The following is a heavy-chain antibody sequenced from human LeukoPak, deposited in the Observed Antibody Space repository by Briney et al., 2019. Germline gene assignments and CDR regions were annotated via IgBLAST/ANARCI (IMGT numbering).Heavy chain of an antibody. CDR1: GGSFSGYY. J-gene: IGHJ4*02. D-gene: IGHD6-13*01. CDR3: ARGVGSSWPTNFDY. V-gene: IGHV4-34*01. CDR2: INHSGST. Sequence: SETLSFTCGVYGGSFSGYYWSWIRQPPGKGLEGIGEINHSGSTNYNPSLKSRVTISVDTSKNQFSLKLSSVTAADTAVYYCARGVGSSWPTNFDYWGQGTLVTVSS.